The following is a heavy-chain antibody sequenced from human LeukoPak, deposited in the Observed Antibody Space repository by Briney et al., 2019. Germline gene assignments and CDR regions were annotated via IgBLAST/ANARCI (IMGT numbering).Heavy chain of an antibody. Sequence: SETLSLTCIVSGGSIDSSSDYWGWIRQPPGKGLEWIGSIYYTGRTYYNPSLKSRVTISVDTSKNQFSLRLTSVTAADTAVYYCARRTAPFDLLLFAFDIWGQGTMVTVSS. CDR3: ARRTAPFDLLLFAFDI. V-gene: IGHV4-39*01. J-gene: IGHJ3*02. CDR2: IYYTGRT. CDR1: GGSIDSSSDY. D-gene: IGHD3-9*01.